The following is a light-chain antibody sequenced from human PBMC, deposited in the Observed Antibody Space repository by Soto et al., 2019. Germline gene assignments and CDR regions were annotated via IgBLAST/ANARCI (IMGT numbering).Light chain of an antibody. Sequence: IQMTQSPSTLSASVGDRVTITCRASQNTGNGLAWYQQKPGRAHKLLIYRASTLQIGVPSRFSGSGSGTEFTLTISSLQPDDFGTYFCQQYTTWAFGQGTEVEVK. J-gene: IGKJ1*01. CDR2: RAS. V-gene: IGKV1-5*03. CDR3: QQYTTWA. CDR1: QNTGNG.